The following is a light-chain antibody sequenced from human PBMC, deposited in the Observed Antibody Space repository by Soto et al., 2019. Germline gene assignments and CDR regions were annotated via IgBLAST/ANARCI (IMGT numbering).Light chain of an antibody. CDR2: ESS. CDR3: EARSSDLLA. CDR1: QSISPF. J-gene: IGKJ5*01. Sequence: IQVNKSPPSLSAKNGDRVTITCRASQSISPFLNWYQCKPGKPPKLLIYESSNLRGGVSSRFSGSGTGTDFTVTIERLKSWDFAAYYIEARSSDLLAVGPGTLVEIK. V-gene: IGKV1-39*01.